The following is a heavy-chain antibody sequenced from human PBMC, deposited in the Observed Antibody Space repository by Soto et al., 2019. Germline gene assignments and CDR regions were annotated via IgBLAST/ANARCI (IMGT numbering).Heavy chain of an antibody. CDR3: ARAAKRYFDY. Sequence: SVKVSCKASGGTFNTFAISWVRQAPGQGLEWMGGITPIFGPANYAEKFQGRVTITADKSTSTAYLELTSLTSEDTAVYYCARAAKRYFDYWGQGTLVTVSS. CDR1: GGTFNTFA. J-gene: IGHJ4*02. V-gene: IGHV1-69*06. CDR2: ITPIFGPA.